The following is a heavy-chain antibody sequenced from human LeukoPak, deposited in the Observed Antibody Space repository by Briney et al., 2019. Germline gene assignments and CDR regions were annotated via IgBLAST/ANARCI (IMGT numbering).Heavy chain of an antibody. Sequence: PSETLSLTCTVSGGSISSYYWSWIRQPPGKGLEWIGYIYYSGSTNYNPSLKSRVTISVDTSKNQFSLKLSSVTAADTAVYYCARRGYSGYDYFIKDWGQGTLVTVSS. V-gene: IGHV4-59*01. J-gene: IGHJ4*02. CDR3: ARRGYSGYDYFIKD. D-gene: IGHD5-12*01. CDR1: GGSISSYY. CDR2: IYYSGST.